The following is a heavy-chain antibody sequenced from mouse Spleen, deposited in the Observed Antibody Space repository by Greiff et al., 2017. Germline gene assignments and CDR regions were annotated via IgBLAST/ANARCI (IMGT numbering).Heavy chain of an antibody. J-gene: IGHJ3*01. CDR1: GYAFSSYW. CDR3: ARSTQEGAWFAY. V-gene: IGHV1-80*01. CDR2: IYPGDGDT. Sequence: VKLQESGAELVKPGASVKISCKASGYAFSSYWMNWVKQRPGKGLEWIGQIYPGDGDTNYNGKFKGKATLTADKSSSTAYMQLSSLTSEDSAVYFCARSTQEGAWFAYWGQGTLVTVSA.